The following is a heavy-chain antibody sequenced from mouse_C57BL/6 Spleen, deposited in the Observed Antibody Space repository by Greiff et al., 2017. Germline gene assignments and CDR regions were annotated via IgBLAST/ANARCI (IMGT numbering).Heavy chain of an antibody. CDR2: IRNKANGYTT. CDR1: GFTFTDYY. CDR3: ASYPSYGPYAMDY. J-gene: IGHJ4*01. V-gene: IGHV7-3*01. Sequence: EVKLVESGGGLVQPGGSLSLSCAASGFTFTDYYMSWVRQPPGKALEWLGFIRNKANGYTTEYSASVKGRFTISRDNSESILYLQMNALRAEDSATYYCASYPSYGPYAMDYWGQGTSVTVAS. D-gene: IGHD1-1*02.